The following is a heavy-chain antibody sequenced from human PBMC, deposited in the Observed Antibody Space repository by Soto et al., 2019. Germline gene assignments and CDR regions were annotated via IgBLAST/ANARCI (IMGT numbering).Heavy chain of an antibody. CDR1: GYTFTSYG. Sequence: ASVKVSCKASGYTFTSYGISWVRQAPGQGLEWMGWISAYNGNTNYAQKLQGRVTMTTDTSTSTAYMELRSLRSDDTAVYYCAKGSVRLVRGVILYFDYWGQGSLVTVSS. CDR3: AKGSVRLVRGVILYFDY. CDR2: ISAYNGNT. V-gene: IGHV1-18*01. D-gene: IGHD3-10*01. J-gene: IGHJ4*02.